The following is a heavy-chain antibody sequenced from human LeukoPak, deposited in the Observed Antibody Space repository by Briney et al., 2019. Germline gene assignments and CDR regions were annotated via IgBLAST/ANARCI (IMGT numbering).Heavy chain of an antibody. J-gene: IGHJ4*02. CDR1: GFTFSSHG. D-gene: IGHD6-13*01. Sequence: GGSLRLSCAASGFTFSSHGMHWVRQAPGKGLEWVAVISYDGSNKYYADSVKGRFTISRDNSKNTLYLQMNSLRAEDTAVYYCAVHPHGQQLALGYFDYWGQGTLVTVSS. V-gene: IGHV3-30*03. CDR2: ISYDGSNK. CDR3: AVHPHGQQLALGYFDY.